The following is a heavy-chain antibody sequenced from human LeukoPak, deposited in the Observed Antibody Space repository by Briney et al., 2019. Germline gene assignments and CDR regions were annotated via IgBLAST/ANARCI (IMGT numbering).Heavy chain of an antibody. D-gene: IGHD7-27*01. Sequence: SETLSLTCTVSGGSISSYYWSWIRQPPGKGLEWIGYIYYSGSTNYNPSLKSRVTISVDTSKNQFSLKLSSVTAADTAVYYCARHDPWGSDAFDIWGQGTMVTVSS. J-gene: IGHJ3*02. CDR2: IYYSGST. CDR1: GGSISSYY. CDR3: ARHDPWGSDAFDI. V-gene: IGHV4-59*01.